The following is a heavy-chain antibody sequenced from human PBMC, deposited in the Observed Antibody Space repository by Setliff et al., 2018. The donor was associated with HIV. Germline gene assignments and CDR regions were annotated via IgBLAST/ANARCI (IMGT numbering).Heavy chain of an antibody. V-gene: IGHV1-46*02. CDR1: GYTFNSYS. CDR3: ARDPFVPKGAFDI. CDR2: INPSGAIT. J-gene: IGHJ3*02. Sequence: ASVKVSCKASGYTFNSYSLHWVRQAPGQGLEWMGTINPSGAITNYAQKFQGRVTMTRDTSTSTVYMELRSLRYEDTAVYYCARDPFVPKGAFDIWGQGTMVTVSS. D-gene: IGHD2-2*01.